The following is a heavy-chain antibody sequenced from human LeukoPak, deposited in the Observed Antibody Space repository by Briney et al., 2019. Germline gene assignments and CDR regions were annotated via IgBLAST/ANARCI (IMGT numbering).Heavy chain of an antibody. J-gene: IGHJ4*02. CDR2: IYYSGST. D-gene: IGHD3-16*01. V-gene: IGHV4-59*01. Sequence: PSETLSLTCTVSGGSISSYYWSWIRQPPGKGLEWIGYIYYSGSTNYNPSLKSRVTISVDTSKIQFSLKRSSVTAADTGVYYGARGGGGYFDYRGQGTLVTVAS. CDR3: ARGGGGYFDY. CDR1: GGSISSYY.